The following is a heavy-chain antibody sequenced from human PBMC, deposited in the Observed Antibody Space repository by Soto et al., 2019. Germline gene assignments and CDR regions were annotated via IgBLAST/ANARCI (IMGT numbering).Heavy chain of an antibody. D-gene: IGHD6-19*01. V-gene: IGHV6-1*01. J-gene: IGHJ5*02. Sequence: KQSPTLSLTCAISGDSVSSNSAAWNWIRQSPSRGLEWLGRTYYRSKWYNDYAVSVKSRITINPDTSKNQFSLQLNSVTPEDTAVYYCARDRGVYEGIAVAGINWFDPWGQGTLVTVSS. CDR1: GDSVSSNSAA. CDR2: TYYRSKWYN. CDR3: ARDRGVYEGIAVAGINWFDP.